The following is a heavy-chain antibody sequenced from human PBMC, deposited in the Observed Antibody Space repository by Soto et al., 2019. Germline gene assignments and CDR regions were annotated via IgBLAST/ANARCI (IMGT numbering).Heavy chain of an antibody. CDR3: AREGILGLFDAYDL. D-gene: IGHD3-3*01. CDR2: ISTHNGNT. V-gene: IGHV1-18*04. Sequence: QDQLVQSGAEVKKPRASVKVSCKASVFTSSGISWVRQAPGQRLEWMGWISTHNGNTIYAQKFQGRVIMTMDTSTTTVYMELRSLRPDDTAVYLCAREGILGLFDAYDLWGQGTMVTVSS. CDR1: VFTSSG. J-gene: IGHJ3*01.